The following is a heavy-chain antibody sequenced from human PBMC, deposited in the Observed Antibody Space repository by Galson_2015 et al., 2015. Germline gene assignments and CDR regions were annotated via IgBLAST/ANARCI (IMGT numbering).Heavy chain of an antibody. CDR3: TTEGAYDGRGYYSDYWGQGTLVTVSSGSASAPTLFPLVSCENSPGSLTAADTAVYYCARIARYYYGSGSVTTDAFDI. J-gene: IGHJ3*02. V-gene: IGHV3-15*01. D-gene: IGHD3-22*01. Sequence: YAAPVKGRFTISRDDSKNTLYLQMSSLKIEDTAVYYCTTEGAYDGRGYYSDYWGQGTLVTVSSGSASAPTLFPLVSCENSPGSLTAADTAVYYCARIARYYYGSGSVTTDAFDIWGQGTMVTVSS.